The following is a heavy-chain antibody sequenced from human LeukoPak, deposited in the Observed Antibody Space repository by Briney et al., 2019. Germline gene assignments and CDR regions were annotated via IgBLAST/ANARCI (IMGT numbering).Heavy chain of an antibody. Sequence: GESLKISCKGSGYSFTSYWIGWVRQMPGKGLEWMGIIYAGDSDTRYSPSFQGQVTISADKSISTAYLQWSSLKASDTAMYYCARAYDASGYQNDHWGQGTLVTVSS. CDR2: IYAGDSDT. CDR1: GYSFTSYW. D-gene: IGHD3-22*01. CDR3: ARAYDASGYQNDH. V-gene: IGHV5-51*01. J-gene: IGHJ4*02.